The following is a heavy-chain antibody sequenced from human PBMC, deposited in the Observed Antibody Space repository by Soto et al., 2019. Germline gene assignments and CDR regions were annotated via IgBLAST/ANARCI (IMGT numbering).Heavy chain of an antibody. D-gene: IGHD5-12*01. V-gene: IGHV3-74*01. CDR2: TSRAGSST. CDR1: GFTVTSYW. J-gene: IGHJ4*02. Sequence: DVQLVESGGGIVQPGGSLRLSCAASGFTVTSYWMHWVRQAPGKGLVWVSRTSRAGSSTYYGDFVRGRLTISKYTAKNTLYLQIDSLGAEDTAVYYCARGHTGYGNFDYWGQGTLVTVSS. CDR3: ARGHTGYGNFDY.